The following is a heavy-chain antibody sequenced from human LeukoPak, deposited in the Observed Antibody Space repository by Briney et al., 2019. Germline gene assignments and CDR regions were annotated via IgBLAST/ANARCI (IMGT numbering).Heavy chain of an antibody. CDR1: GYTFDDHG. V-gene: IGHV3-20*04. CDR2: INWNGDST. J-gene: IGHJ4*02. CDR3: AKSAREYSSSPDYFDY. Sequence: GGSLRLSCAGSGYTFDDHGMSWVRQAPGKGLEWVSGINWNGDSTGYADSVKGRFTISRDTSKNTLYLQMNSLRTEDTALYYCAKSAREYSSSPDYFDYWGQGTLVTVSS. D-gene: IGHD6-6*01.